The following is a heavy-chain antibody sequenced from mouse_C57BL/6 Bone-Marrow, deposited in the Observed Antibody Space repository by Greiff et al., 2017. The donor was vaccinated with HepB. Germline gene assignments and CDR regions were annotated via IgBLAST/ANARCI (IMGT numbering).Heavy chain of an antibody. CDR3: ARITTVVATDY. Sequence: QVQLQQPGAELVKPGASVKMSCKASGYTFTSYWITWVKQRPGQVLEWIGDIYPGSGSTNYNEKFKSKATLTVDTSSSTAYMQLSSLTSEDSAVYYCARITTVVATDYWGQGTSVTVSS. J-gene: IGHJ4*01. D-gene: IGHD1-1*01. CDR1: GYTFTSYW. CDR2: IYPGSGST. V-gene: IGHV1-55*01.